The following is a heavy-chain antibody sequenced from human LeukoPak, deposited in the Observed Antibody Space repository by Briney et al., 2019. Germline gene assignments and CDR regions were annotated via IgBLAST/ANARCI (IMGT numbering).Heavy chain of an antibody. J-gene: IGHJ5*02. D-gene: IGHD3-9*01. CDR3: ARRDLTGSNWFDR. CDR1: GYTFTSYG. CDR2: ISAYIGNT. V-gene: IGHV1-18*04. Sequence: ASVTVSSKASGYTFTSYGISWVRQAPGQGVEWMGWISAYIGNTDYAQKLQGRVTMTTDTSTSTAYMELRSLRPDDTAVYYCARRDLTGSNWFDRWGQGTLVTVSS.